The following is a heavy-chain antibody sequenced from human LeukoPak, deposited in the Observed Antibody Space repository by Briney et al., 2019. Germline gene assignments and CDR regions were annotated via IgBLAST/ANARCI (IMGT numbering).Heavy chain of an antibody. V-gene: IGHV4-34*10. Sequence: PSETLSLTCAVHGASFSYYYFSWVRQPASKGLEWIGEASDSGHTRSNPTLRSRFTMSVDTSKRQLYLRPTSVTAADTAVYYCGRGGIAAAASGVDYWGQGTLVAVSS. CDR3: GRGGIAAAASGVDY. D-gene: IGHD6-13*01. CDR1: GASFSYYY. J-gene: IGHJ4*02. CDR2: ASDSGHT.